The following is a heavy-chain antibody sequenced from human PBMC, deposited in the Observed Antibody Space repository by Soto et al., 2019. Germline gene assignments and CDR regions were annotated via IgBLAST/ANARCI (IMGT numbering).Heavy chain of an antibody. Sequence: SETLSLTCTVSGGSISSSSYYWGWIRQPPGKGLEWIGSIYYSGSTYYNPSLKSRVTISVDTSKNQFSLKLSSVTAADTAVYYCARVAARTAMALDYWGQGTLVTVSS. CDR2: IYYSGST. J-gene: IGHJ4*02. V-gene: IGHV4-39*01. D-gene: IGHD5-18*01. CDR3: ARVAARTAMALDY. CDR1: GGSISSSSYY.